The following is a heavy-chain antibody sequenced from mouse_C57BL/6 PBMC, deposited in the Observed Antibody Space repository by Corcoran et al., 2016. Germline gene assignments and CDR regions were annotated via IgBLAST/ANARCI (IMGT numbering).Heavy chain of an antibody. D-gene: IGHD1-1*01. J-gene: IGHJ2*01. CDR2: INTYSGVP. Sequence: QIQLVQSGPELKKPGETVKISCQASGYTFTTYGMSWVKQAPGKGLKWMGWINTYSGVPTYADDFKGRFAFSLETSASTAYLQINNLKNEDTATYFCARGDYGSPFDYWGQGTTLTVSS. V-gene: IGHV9-3*01. CDR1: GYTFTTYG. CDR3: ARGDYGSPFDY.